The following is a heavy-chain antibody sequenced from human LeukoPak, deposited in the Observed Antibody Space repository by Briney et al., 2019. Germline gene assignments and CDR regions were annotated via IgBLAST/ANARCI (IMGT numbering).Heavy chain of an antibody. CDR1: GYIFTAYY. Sequence: ASVKVSCKASGYIFTAYYMHWVRQAPGQGFEWMGWINPNTGDTSYAQKFQGRVTMTRDTTISMAYMDLSSLTSDDAAVYYCASYPRYVSSPPFDYWGQGTQVSVSS. CDR2: INPNTGDT. V-gene: IGHV1-2*02. D-gene: IGHD2-15*01. CDR3: ASYPRYVSSPPFDY. J-gene: IGHJ4*02.